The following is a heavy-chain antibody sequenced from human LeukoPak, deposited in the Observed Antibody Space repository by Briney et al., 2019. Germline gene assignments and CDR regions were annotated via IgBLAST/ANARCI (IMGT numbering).Heavy chain of an antibody. J-gene: IGHJ6*03. CDR1: GVSFSSYW. CDR3: ARLSAYYYGSYFYYYMDV. Sequence: PGGSLRLSCEGSGVSFSSYWMTWVRQSPGKGPEWVANIKQDESARYTVDSVKGRFTISRDNAKNSVYLQMNSLKGEDTALYYCARLSAYYYGSYFYYYMDVWGKGTTVTVSS. V-gene: IGHV3-7*01. CDR2: IKQDESAR. D-gene: IGHD3-10*01.